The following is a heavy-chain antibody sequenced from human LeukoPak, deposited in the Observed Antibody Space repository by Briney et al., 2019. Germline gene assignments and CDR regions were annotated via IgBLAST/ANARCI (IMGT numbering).Heavy chain of an antibody. J-gene: IGHJ5*02. CDR1: GGSISSSTYY. CDR3: ARRGASSNWFDP. CDR2: IYNSGNT. V-gene: IGHV4-39*01. D-gene: IGHD1-26*01. Sequence: SETLSLTCTVSGGSISSSTYYWGWIRQPPGKGLEWIGNIYNSGNTYYSPSLKSRVTISVDPSKNQFSLKLTSVTAADTAVYYCARRGASSNWFDPWGQGTLVAVSS.